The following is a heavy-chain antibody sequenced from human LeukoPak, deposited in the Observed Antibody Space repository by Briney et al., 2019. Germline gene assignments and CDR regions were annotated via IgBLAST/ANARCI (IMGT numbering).Heavy chain of an antibody. CDR3: SRGPENPLNWYFDL. CDR1: GGSISSGRFY. D-gene: IGHD1-14*01. CDR2: VYSSGRA. Sequence: SQTLSLTCSVSGGSISSGRFYCYWIRQPAGTGLEWLGHVYSSGRAKYNPSLKIRVTISLDTSKNQFSLKLNSVTADDTDVYYCSRGPENPLNWYFDLWGRGTLVTVSS. V-gene: IGHV4-61*09. J-gene: IGHJ2*01.